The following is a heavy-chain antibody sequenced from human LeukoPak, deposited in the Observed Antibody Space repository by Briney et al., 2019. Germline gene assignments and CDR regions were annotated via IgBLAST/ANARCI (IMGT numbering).Heavy chain of an antibody. CDR3: AKDLVRDCSGGSCYGIDY. D-gene: IGHD2-15*01. J-gene: IGHJ4*02. Sequence: GRSLRLSCAASGFTFSSYGMHWLRQAPGKGLEWVAVISYDGSNKYYEDSVKGRFTISRDNSKITLYLQMNSLRAEDTAVYYCAKDLVRDCSGGSCYGIDYWGQGTLVTVSS. CDR1: GFTFSSYG. CDR2: ISYDGSNK. V-gene: IGHV3-30*18.